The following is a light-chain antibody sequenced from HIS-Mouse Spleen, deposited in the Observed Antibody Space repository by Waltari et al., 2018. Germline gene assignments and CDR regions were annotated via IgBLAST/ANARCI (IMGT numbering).Light chain of an antibody. V-gene: IGKV4-1*01. CDR2: WAS. CDR3: QQYYSTPT. Sequence: DIVMTQSPDPLAVSLGERDTINCKSSQSVLYSSNNKNYLAWYQEKPGQPPKLLIYWASTRESGVPDRFSGSGSGTDFTLTISSLQAEDVAVYYCQQYYSTPTFGGGTKVEIK. J-gene: IGKJ4*01. CDR1: QSVLYSSNNKNY.